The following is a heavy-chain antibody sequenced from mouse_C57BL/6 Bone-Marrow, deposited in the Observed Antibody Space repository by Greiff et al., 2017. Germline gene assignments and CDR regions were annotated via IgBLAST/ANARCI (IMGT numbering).Heavy chain of an antibody. D-gene: IGHD6-1*01. CDR3: VRHASPYYFDY. Sequence: DAGGGLVQPKGSLKLSCAASGFSFNTYAMNWVRQAPGKGLEWVARIRSKSNNYATYYADSVKDRFTISRDDSESMLYLQMNNLKTEDTAMYYCVRHASPYYFDYWGQGTTLTVSS. V-gene: IGHV10-1*01. J-gene: IGHJ2*01. CDR1: GFSFNTYA. CDR2: IRSKSNNYAT.